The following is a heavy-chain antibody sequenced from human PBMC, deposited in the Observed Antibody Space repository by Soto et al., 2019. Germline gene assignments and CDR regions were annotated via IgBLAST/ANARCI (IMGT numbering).Heavy chain of an antibody. Sequence: EVQLVESGGGLVKPGGSLRLSCAASGFTFSSYSMNWVRQAPGKGLDWVSSISSSSSYIYYADSVKGRFTISRDNAKNSLYLQMNSLRAEDTAVYYCARDQGYGSGTPDYWGQGTLVTVSS. J-gene: IGHJ4*02. D-gene: IGHD3-10*01. CDR2: ISSSSSYI. CDR1: GFTFSSYS. V-gene: IGHV3-21*01. CDR3: ARDQGYGSGTPDY.